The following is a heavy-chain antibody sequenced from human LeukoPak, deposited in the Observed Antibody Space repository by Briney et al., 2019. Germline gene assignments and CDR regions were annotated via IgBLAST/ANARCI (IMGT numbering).Heavy chain of an antibody. D-gene: IGHD4-17*01. CDR2: ISGSGGST. CDR1: GFTFSSYA. CDR3: AKGLGDYIDYFNY. Sequence: GGSLRLSCAASGFTFSSYAMSWVRQAPGKGLEWVSAISGSGGSTYYADSVKGRLTISRDNSKNTLYLQMNSLRAEDTAVYYCAKGLGDYIDYFNYWGQGALVTVFS. J-gene: IGHJ4*02. V-gene: IGHV3-23*01.